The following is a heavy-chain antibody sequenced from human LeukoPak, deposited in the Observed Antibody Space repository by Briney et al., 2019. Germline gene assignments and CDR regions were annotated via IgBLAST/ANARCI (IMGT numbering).Heavy chain of an antibody. Sequence: SETLSLTCGVSGGSVINTNWWTWVRQPPGKGLEWIGEVHLDGRTNYNPSLESRLTMSVDVSENQVSLKLTSVTAADTAVYYCARCLAAGGRVSFDYWGQGTLVTVSS. D-gene: IGHD6-13*01. CDR3: ARCLAAGGRVSFDY. CDR2: VHLDGRT. V-gene: IGHV4-4*02. CDR1: GGSVINTNW. J-gene: IGHJ4*02.